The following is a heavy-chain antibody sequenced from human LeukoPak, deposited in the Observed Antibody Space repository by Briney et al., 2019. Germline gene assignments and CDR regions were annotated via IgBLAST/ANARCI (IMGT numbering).Heavy chain of an antibody. J-gene: IGHJ5*02. D-gene: IGHD6-13*01. CDR2: ITSSGSTI. Sequence: GGPLRLSCAASGFRFSDYYMTWIRQAPGKGLEWVSHITSSGSTIHYADSVKGRFTISRDNAKNSLYLQMSSLRAEDTAVYYCARIGSSWPNWFDPWGQGTLVTVSS. CDR1: GFRFSDYY. V-gene: IGHV3-11*01. CDR3: ARIGSSWPNWFDP.